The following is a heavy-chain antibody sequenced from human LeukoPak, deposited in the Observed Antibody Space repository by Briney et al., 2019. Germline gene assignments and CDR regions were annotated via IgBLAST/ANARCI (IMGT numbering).Heavy chain of an antibody. V-gene: IGHV1-69*04. D-gene: IGHD2-15*01. J-gene: IGHJ6*03. CDR3: AREGYCSGGSCSYYMDV. CDR2: IIPILGIA. CDR1: GGTFSSYA. Sequence: SVKVSCKASGGTFSSYAISWVRQAPGQGLEWIGRIIPILGIANYAQKFQGRVTITADKSTSTAYMELSSLRSDDTAVYYCAREGYCSGGSCSYYMDVWGKGTTVTVSS.